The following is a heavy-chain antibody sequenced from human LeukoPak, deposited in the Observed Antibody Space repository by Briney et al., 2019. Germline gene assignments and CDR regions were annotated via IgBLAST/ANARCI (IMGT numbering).Heavy chain of an antibody. D-gene: IGHD5-24*01. CDR1: GFTVSSNN. CDR2: IYSGGST. Sequence: GGSLRLSCAASGFTVSSNNMNWVRQAPGKGLEWVSVIYSGGSTYYADSVKGRFTISRDNSKNTLYLQMNSLRAEDTAVYYCARDKGYNRRFDYWGQGTLVTVSS. CDR3: ARDKGYNRRFDY. J-gene: IGHJ4*02. V-gene: IGHV3-53*01.